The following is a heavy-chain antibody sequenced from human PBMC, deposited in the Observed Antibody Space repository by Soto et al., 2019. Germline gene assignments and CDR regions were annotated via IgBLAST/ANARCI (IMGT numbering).Heavy chain of an antibody. J-gene: IGHJ4*02. CDR2: ISYDGSNK. D-gene: IGHD1-26*01. CDR3: AKVGATTGFVY. Sequence: QVQLVESGGGVVQPGRSLRLSCAASGFTFSSYGMHWVRQAPGKGLEWVAVISYDGSNKYYADSVKGRFTISRDNSKNTLYLQMNSLRAEDTAVYYCAKVGATTGFVYWGQGTLVTVSS. V-gene: IGHV3-30*18. CDR1: GFTFSSYG.